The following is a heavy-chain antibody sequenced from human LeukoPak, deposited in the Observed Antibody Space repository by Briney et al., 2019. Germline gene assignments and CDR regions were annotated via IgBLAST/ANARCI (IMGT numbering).Heavy chain of an antibody. CDR1: GFTFSSYS. CDR3: ARDHTGYSYGTDAFDI. D-gene: IGHD5-18*01. J-gene: IGHJ3*02. Sequence: GGSLRLSCAASGFTFSSYSMNWVRQAPGKGLEWVSYISSSSSTIYYADSVKGRFTISRDNAKNSLYLQMNSLRAEDTAVYYCARDHTGYSYGTDAFDIWGQGTMVTVSS. CDR2: ISSSSSTI. V-gene: IGHV3-48*01.